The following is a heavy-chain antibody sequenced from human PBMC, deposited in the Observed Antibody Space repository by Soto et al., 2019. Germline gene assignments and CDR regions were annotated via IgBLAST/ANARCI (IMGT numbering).Heavy chain of an antibody. Sequence: GGSLRLSCAASGFTFSSYAMSWVRQAPGKGLEWVSAISGSGGSTYYADSVKGRFTISRDNSKNTLYLQMNSLRAEDTAVYYCAKDMGGYSGYGYYYYMDVWGKGTTVTVSS. V-gene: IGHV3-23*01. CDR3: AKDMGGYSGYGYYYYMDV. CDR1: GFTFSSYA. D-gene: IGHD5-12*01. CDR2: ISGSGGST. J-gene: IGHJ6*03.